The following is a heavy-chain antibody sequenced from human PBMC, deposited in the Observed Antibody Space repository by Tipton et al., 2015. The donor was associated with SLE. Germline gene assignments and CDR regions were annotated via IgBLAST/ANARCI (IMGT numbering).Heavy chain of an antibody. CDR3: ARVPDMAYDILTGYYGNWFDP. CDR1: GGSFSGYY. CDR2: INHSGST. Sequence: GLVKPSETLSLTCAVYGGSFSGYYWNWIRQPPGKGLEWIGEINHSGSTNYNPSLKSRVTISVDTSKKQFSLKVSSVTAADTAVYYCARVPDMAYDILTGYYGNWFDPWGQGTLVTVSS. V-gene: IGHV4-34*01. D-gene: IGHD3-9*01. J-gene: IGHJ5*02.